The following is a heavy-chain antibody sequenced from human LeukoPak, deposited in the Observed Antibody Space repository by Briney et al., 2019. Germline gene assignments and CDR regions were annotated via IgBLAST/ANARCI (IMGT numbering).Heavy chain of an antibody. CDR3: ARSPGGGFDI. J-gene: IGHJ3*02. CDR2: ICYSGTT. CDR1: GGSITNFY. Sequence: SETLFLTCTVSGGSITNFYGGWIRQSPGKGLELIGYICYSGTTNYSPSLKSRVSISVDTSKKQFSLKLSSVTAADTAVYYCARSPGGGFDIWGQGTMVTVSS. V-gene: IGHV4-59*01. D-gene: IGHD2-15*01.